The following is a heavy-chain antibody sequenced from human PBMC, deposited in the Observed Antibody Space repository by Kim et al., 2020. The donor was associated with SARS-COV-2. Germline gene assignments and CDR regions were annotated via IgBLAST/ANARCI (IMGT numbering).Heavy chain of an antibody. CDR2: INHSGST. Sequence: SETLSLTCAVYGGSFSGYYWSWIRQPPGKGLEWIGEINHSGSTNYNPSLKSRVTISVDTSKNQFSLKLSSVTAADTAVYYCARGLLRQTTVVTPSDLYHMDVWGKGTTVTVSS. CDR3: ARGLLRQTTVVTPSDLYHMDV. D-gene: IGHD4-17*01. V-gene: IGHV4-34*01. J-gene: IGHJ6*04. CDR1: GGSFSGYY.